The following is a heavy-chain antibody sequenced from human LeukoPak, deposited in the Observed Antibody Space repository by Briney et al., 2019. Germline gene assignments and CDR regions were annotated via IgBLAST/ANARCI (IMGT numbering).Heavy chain of an antibody. CDR3: ARDNLSGLLWFGEFKL. D-gene: IGHD3-10*01. CDR2: IYHSGST. J-gene: IGHJ4*02. Sequence: SETLSLTCTVSGYSISSGYYWGWIRQPPGKGLEWIGSIYHSGSTYYNPSLKSRVTISVDTSKNQFSLKLSSVTAAGTAVYYCARDNLSGLLWFGEFKLGGQGTLVTVSS. CDR1: GYSISSGYY. V-gene: IGHV4-38-2*02.